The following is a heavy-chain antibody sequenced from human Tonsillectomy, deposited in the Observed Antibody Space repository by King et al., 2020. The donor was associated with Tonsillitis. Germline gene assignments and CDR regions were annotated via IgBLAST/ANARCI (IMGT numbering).Heavy chain of an antibody. Sequence: QLVQSGAEVKKPGASVKVSCKASGYTFTSYYMHWVRQAPGQGLEWMGIINPSGGSTSYAQKFQGRVTITRDTYTNTVYMELSSLRSEDTAVYYCARGLSYYGSGATPPPDYWGRGTLVTVSS. J-gene: IGHJ4*02. CDR1: GYTFTSYY. V-gene: IGHV1-46*01. D-gene: IGHD3-10*01. CDR2: INPSGGST. CDR3: ARGLSYYGSGATPPPDY.